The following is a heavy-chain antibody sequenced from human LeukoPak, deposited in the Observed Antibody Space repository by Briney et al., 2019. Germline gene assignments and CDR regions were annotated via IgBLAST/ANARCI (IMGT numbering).Heavy chain of an antibody. Sequence: ASVKVSCKASGYTFTGYYMHWVRQAPGQGLEWMGWINPNSGGTNYAQKFQGRVTMTRDTSISTAYMELSRLRSDDTAVYYCARDLIVVVVAATPAPMDVWGKGTTVTVSS. V-gene: IGHV1-2*02. CDR3: ARDLIVVVVAATPAPMDV. J-gene: IGHJ6*03. D-gene: IGHD2-15*01. CDR2: INPNSGGT. CDR1: GYTFTGYY.